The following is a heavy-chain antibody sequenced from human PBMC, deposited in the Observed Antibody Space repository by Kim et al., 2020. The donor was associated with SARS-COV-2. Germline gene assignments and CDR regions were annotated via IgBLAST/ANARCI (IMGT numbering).Heavy chain of an antibody. D-gene: IGHD6-6*01. Sequence: KFQGRVTITADESTSTAYMELSSLRSEDTAVYYCARVSTARQLVLGWFDPWGQGTLVTVSS. J-gene: IGHJ5*02. V-gene: IGHV1-69*01. CDR3: ARVSTARQLVLGWFDP.